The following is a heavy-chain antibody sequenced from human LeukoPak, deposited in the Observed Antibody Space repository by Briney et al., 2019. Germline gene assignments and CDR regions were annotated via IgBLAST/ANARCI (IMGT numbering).Heavy chain of an antibody. Sequence: PGESLKISCQGSGYNFPTYWIGWVRQMPGRGLEWMGQVFPLDSDTTYSPTFQGQVTISADTSTSTAHLQWSSLKASDTAIYYRTAFNRDDYRNFDSWGQGTLVTVSS. V-gene: IGHV5-51*01. CDR2: VFPLDSDT. D-gene: IGHD5-24*01. CDR1: GYNFPTYW. J-gene: IGHJ4*02. CDR3: TAFNRDDYRNFDS.